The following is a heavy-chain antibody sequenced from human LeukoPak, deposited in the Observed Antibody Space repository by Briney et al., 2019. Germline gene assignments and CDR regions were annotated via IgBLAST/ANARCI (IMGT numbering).Heavy chain of an antibody. CDR3: ARGSSYGDYPDY. Sequence: PGGSLRLSCAASGFIFSSYNMNWVRQAPGKGLEWVSYISSRSTTIYYADSVKGRFTISRDNAKNSLYLQMNSLRVEDTGVYYCARGSSYGDYPDYWGQGTLVTVSS. CDR2: ISSRSTTI. CDR1: GFIFSSYN. D-gene: IGHD4-17*01. V-gene: IGHV3-48*01. J-gene: IGHJ4*02.